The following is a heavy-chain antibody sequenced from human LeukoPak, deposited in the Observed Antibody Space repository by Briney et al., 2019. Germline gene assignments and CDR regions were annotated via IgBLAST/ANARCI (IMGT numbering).Heavy chain of an antibody. CDR1: GFTFSSYA. Sequence: PGGSLRLSCAASGFTFSSYAMSWVRQAPGKGLEWVSAISGSGGSTYYADSVKGRFTISRDNSKNTLYLQMNSLRAEDTAVYYCAKGGHRVVIISAHFQHWDQGTLVTVSS. V-gene: IGHV3-23*01. J-gene: IGHJ1*01. CDR2: ISGSGGST. D-gene: IGHD3-22*01. CDR3: AKGGHRVVIISAHFQH.